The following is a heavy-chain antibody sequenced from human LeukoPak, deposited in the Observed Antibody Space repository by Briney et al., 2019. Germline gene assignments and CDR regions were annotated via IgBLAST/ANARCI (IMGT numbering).Heavy chain of an antibody. D-gene: IGHD3-10*01. J-gene: IGHJ4*02. CDR1: GYTFTGYY. CDR3: AREHYYGSKRALVDY. CDR2: INPNSGGT. Sequence: GASVKVSCKASGYTFTGYYMHWVRQAPGQGLEWMGWINPNSGGTNYAQKFQGRVTMTRDTSISTAYMELSRLRSDDTAVYYCAREHYYGSKRALVDYWGQGTLVTVSS. V-gene: IGHV1-2*02.